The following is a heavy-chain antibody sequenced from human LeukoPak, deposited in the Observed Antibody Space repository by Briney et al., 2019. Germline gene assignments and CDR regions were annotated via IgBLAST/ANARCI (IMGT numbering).Heavy chain of an antibody. J-gene: IGHJ5*02. V-gene: IGHV1-69*13. CDR3: ARDRQYYDILTGSPAPNWFDP. Sequence: GASVKVSCKASGGTFSSYAISWVRQAPGQGLEWMGGIIPIFGTANYAQKFQGRVTITADESTSTAYMELSSLRSEDTAVYYCARDRQYYDILTGSPAPNWFDPWGQGTLVTVSS. CDR2: IIPIFGTA. CDR1: GGTFSSYA. D-gene: IGHD3-9*01.